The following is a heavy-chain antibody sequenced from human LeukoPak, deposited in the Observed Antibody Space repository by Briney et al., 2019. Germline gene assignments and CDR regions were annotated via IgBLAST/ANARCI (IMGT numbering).Heavy chain of an antibody. CDR3: ARVRSDYSSSSPPDY. V-gene: IGHV3-30-3*01. J-gene: IGHJ4*02. CDR2: ISHDGSNK. CDR1: GFTFSSYA. Sequence: PGGSLRLSCAASGFTFSSYAMHWVRQAPGKGLEWVAVISHDGSNKYYADSVKGRFTISRDNAKNTLYLQMNSLRAEDTAIYFCARVRSDYSSSSPPDYWGQGTPVTVSS. D-gene: IGHD6-6*01.